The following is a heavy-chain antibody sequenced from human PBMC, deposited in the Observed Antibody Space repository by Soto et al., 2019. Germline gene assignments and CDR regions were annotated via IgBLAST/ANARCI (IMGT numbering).Heavy chain of an antibody. CDR1: GASISSSY. D-gene: IGHD6-19*01. V-gene: IGHV4-59*08. J-gene: IGHJ4*01. CDR2: IYHSGST. CDR3: ARVHVMVVAGSTFDY. Sequence: LSLTCTVSGASISSSYWSWIRRPPGKGLEWIGYIYHSGSTKYNPSLKSRVTISVDTSNNQFSLKLTPVTAADTAVYYCARVHVMVVAGSTFDYWGHGTLVTFSS.